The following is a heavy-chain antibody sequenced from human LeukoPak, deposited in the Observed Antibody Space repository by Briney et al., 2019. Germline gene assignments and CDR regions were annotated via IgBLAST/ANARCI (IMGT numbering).Heavy chain of an antibody. CDR2: ISSSSSTI. CDR1: GFTFSSYS. CDR3: ARDGGDYGDHEYFQH. Sequence: GGSLRLSCAASGFTFSSYSMNWVRQAPGKGLEWVSYISSSSSTIYYADSVKGRFTISRDNAKNSLYLQMNSLRAEDTAVYYCARDGGDYGDHEYFQHWGQGTLVTVSS. V-gene: IGHV3-48*01. D-gene: IGHD4-17*01. J-gene: IGHJ1*01.